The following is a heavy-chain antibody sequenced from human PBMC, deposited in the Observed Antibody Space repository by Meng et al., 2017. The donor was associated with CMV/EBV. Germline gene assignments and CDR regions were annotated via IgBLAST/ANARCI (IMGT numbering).Heavy chain of an antibody. CDR3: ARDGGDYDFWSGYIYYYGMDV. CDR2: ISSSSSYI. V-gene: IGHV3-21*01. CDR1: GGSISSYY. Sequence: ETLSLTCTVSGGSISSYYWSWIRQPPGKGLEWVSSISSSSSYIYYADSVKGRFTISRDNAKNSLYLQMNSLRAEDTAVYYRARDGGDYDFWSGYIYYYGMDVWGQGTTVTVSS. D-gene: IGHD3-3*01. J-gene: IGHJ6*02.